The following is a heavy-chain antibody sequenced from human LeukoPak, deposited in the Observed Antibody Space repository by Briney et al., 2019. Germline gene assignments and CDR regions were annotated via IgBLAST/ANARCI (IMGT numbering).Heavy chain of an antibody. CDR3: ARHGFDAFDI. CDR1: GGSISSGGYY. V-gene: IGHV4-39*01. CDR2: IYYSGST. Sequence: SETLSLTCTVSGGSISSGGYYWSWIRQHPGKGLEWIGYIYYSGSTYYNPSLKSRVTISVDTSKNQFSLKLSSVTAADTAVYYCARHGFDAFDIWGQGTMVTVSS. J-gene: IGHJ3*02.